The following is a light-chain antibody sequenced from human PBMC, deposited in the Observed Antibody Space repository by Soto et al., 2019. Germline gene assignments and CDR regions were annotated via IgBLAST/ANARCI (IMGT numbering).Light chain of an antibody. V-gene: IGKV3-20*01. CDR1: QSVSSSY. CDR2: GAS. Sequence: EIVLTQSPGTLSLSPGERATLSCRASQSVSSSYLAWYQQKPSQAPRLLIYGASIRATGIPDRFSGRGSGTDFTLTISRLEPEDFAVYYCQQYGSSPRTFGQGTKVEIK. CDR3: QQYGSSPRT. J-gene: IGKJ1*01.